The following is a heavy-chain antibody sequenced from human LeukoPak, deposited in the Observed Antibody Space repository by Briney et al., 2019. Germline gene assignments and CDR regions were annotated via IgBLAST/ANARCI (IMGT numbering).Heavy chain of an antibody. CDR3: AADNQQITV. D-gene: IGHD5-24*01. CDR1: GSTFANSA. V-gene: IGHV1-58*01. J-gene: IGHJ4*02. Sequence: SVKVSCKTSGSTFANSALQWVRQARGQRLEWIGWIVVGNGKTNYAQKFQERLTITRDMSTSTVYMELSSLRSEDTAVYYCAADNQQITVWGQGTLVTVSS. CDR2: IVVGNGKT.